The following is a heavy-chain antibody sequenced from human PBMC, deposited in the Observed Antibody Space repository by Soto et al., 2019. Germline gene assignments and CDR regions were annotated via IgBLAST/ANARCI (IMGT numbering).Heavy chain of an antibody. V-gene: IGHV1-18*01. CDR3: ARGRYGDY. D-gene: IGHD1-1*01. Sequence: VHLVQSGAEVKKPGASVKVSCKGSGYTFTTYGITWVRQAPGHALEWMGWISAHNGNTNYAQKLQGRATVTRDTSRGTAYMELRSLRSNDTAVYYCARGRYGDYWGQGDLVTASS. J-gene: IGHJ4*02. CDR2: ISAHNGNT. CDR1: GYTFTTYG.